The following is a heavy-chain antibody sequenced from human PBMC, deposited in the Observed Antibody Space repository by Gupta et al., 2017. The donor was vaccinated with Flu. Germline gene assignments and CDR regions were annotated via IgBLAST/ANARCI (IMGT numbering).Heavy chain of an antibody. Sequence: QVQLQESGPGLVKPSETLSLTCTVSGGSISSYYWSWIRQPPGKGLEWIGYIYYSGSTNYNPSLKSRVTISVDTSKNQFSLKRSSVTAADTAVYYCARHLGSSSGWFVWGQGTLVTVSS. D-gene: IGHD6-19*01. CDR1: GGSISSYY. CDR2: IYYSGST. CDR3: ARHLGSSSGWFV. J-gene: IGHJ4*02. V-gene: IGHV4-59*08.